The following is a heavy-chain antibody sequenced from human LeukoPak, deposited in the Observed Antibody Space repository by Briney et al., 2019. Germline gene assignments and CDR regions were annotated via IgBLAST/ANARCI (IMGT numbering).Heavy chain of an antibody. D-gene: IGHD2-2*03. V-gene: IGHV4-39*01. CDR1: GGSISSYH. J-gene: IGHJ4*02. CDR2: IHFSGST. Sequence: SETLSLTCTVSGGSISSYHWGWIRQPPRKGLEWIGIIHFSGSTDYNPSLQSRVTVSVDTSKNQLSLRLRFVTAADTAIYYCARHGYCSSTSCYPDFWGQGTLVTVSS. CDR3: ARHGYCSSTSCYPDF.